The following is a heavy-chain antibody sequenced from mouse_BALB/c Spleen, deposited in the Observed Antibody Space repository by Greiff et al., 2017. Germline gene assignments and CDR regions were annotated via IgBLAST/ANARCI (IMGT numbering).Heavy chain of an antibody. CDR1: GFTFSSYT. Sequence: EVQGVESGGGLVQPGGSLKLSCAASGFTFSSYTMSWVRQTPEKRLEWVAYISNGGGSTYYPDTVKGRFTISRDNAKNTLYLQMSSLKSEDTAMYYCARARMPDGYYDYWGQGTTLTVSS. CDR3: ARARMPDGYYDY. V-gene: IGHV5-12-2*01. CDR2: ISNGGGST. D-gene: IGHD2-3*01. J-gene: IGHJ2*01.